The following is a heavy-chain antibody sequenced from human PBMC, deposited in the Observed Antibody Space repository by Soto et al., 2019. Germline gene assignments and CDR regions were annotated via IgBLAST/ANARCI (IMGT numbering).Heavy chain of an antibody. J-gene: IGHJ6*02. D-gene: IGHD3-3*01. CDR3: ARRGTTIFGVVKSYYYGMDV. CDR1: GGTFSSYA. V-gene: IGHV1-69*13. Sequence: SVKVSCQASGGTFSSYAISWVRQAPGQGLEWMGGIIPIFGTANYAQKFQDRVTITADESTSTAYMELSSLRSEDTAVYYCARRGTTIFGVVKSYYYGMDVWGQGTTVTVSS. CDR2: IIPIFGTA.